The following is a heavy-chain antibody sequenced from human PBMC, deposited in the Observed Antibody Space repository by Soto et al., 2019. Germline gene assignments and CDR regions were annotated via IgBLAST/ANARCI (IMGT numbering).Heavy chain of an antibody. D-gene: IGHD6-6*01. CDR1: GFTFSSYA. J-gene: IGHJ2*01. Sequence: GGSLRLSCAASGFTFSSYAMSWVRQAPGKGPEWVSAISGSGGSTYYADSVKGRFTISRDNSKNTLYLQMNSLRAEDTAVYYCAKVERAARPYWYFDLWGRGTLVTVSS. CDR3: AKVERAARPYWYFDL. V-gene: IGHV3-23*01. CDR2: ISGSGGST.